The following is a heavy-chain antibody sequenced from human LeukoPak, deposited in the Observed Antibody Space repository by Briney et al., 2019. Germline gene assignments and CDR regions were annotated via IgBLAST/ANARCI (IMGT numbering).Heavy chain of an antibody. CDR1: GYTFTSYD. D-gene: IGHD3-22*01. V-gene: IGHV1-46*01. Sequence: ASVKVSCKASGYTFTSYDINWVRQAPGQGLEWMGIINPSGGSTSYAQKFQGRVTMTRDTSTSTVYMELSSLRSEDTAVYYCARDTFITMIVVGESYFDYWGQGTLVTVSS. J-gene: IGHJ4*02. CDR2: INPSGGST. CDR3: ARDTFITMIVVGESYFDY.